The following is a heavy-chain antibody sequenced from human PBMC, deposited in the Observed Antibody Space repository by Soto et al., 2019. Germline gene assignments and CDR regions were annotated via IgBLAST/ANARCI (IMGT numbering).Heavy chain of an antibody. Sequence: GGSLRLSCAASGFTFSSYGMHWVRQAPGKGLEWVAVISYDGSNKYYADSVKGRFTISRDNSKNTLYLQMNSLRAEDTAVYYCAKAPSDYDFWSGYLPARADQPGDYYYCMDVWGQVPTVTASS. CDR3: AKAPSDYDFWSGYLPARADQPGDYYYCMDV. CDR1: GFTFSSYG. D-gene: IGHD3-3*01. CDR2: ISYDGSNK. J-gene: IGHJ6*02. V-gene: IGHV3-30*18.